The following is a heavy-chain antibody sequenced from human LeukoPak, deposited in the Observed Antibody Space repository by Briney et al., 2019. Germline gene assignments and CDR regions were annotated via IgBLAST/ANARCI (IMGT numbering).Heavy chain of an antibody. Sequence: SGPTLVNPTQTLTLTCTFSGFSLSTRGMCVSWIRQPPGKALEWLARIDWDDDKYYSTSLKTRLTISKDTSKNQVVLTMTNMDPVDTATYYCAQELENYNDSSGYYSYGFDIWGQGEMVTVSS. J-gene: IGHJ3*02. CDR1: GFSLSTRGMC. D-gene: IGHD3-22*01. CDR3: AQELENYNDSSGYYSYGFDI. V-gene: IGHV2-70*11. CDR2: IDWDDDK.